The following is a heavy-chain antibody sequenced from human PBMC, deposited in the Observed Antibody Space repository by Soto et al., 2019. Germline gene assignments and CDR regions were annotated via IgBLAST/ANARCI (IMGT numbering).Heavy chain of an antibody. CDR3: ASASGTPPHDAFDI. J-gene: IGHJ3*02. D-gene: IGHD1-26*01. CDR1: GGTFSSYA. Sequence: SVKVSCKASGGTFSSYAISWVRQAPGQGLGWMGGIIPIFGTANYAQKFQGRVTITADESTSTAYMELSSLRSEDTAVYYCASASGTPPHDAFDIWGQGTMVTVSS. V-gene: IGHV1-69*13. CDR2: IIPIFGTA.